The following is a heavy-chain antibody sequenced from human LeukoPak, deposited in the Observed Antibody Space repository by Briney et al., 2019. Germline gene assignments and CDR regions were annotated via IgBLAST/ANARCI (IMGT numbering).Heavy chain of an antibody. CDR3: ARGPDDAFDI. Sequence: SETLSLTCTVSGGSISSSTYYWGWIRQPPGTGLEWIGSIYYSGSTYYNPSLKSRVTMSVDTSKNQFSLKLSSVTAADTAVYYRARGPDDAFDIWGQGTMVTVSS. J-gene: IGHJ3*02. CDR2: IYYSGST. V-gene: IGHV4-39*07. CDR1: GGSISSSTYY.